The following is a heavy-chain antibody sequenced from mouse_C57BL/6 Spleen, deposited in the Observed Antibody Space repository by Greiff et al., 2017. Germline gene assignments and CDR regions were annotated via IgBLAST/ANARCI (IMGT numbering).Heavy chain of an antibody. J-gene: IGHJ2*01. CDR2: IDPATGGT. CDR1: GYTFTDYE. CDR3: TRSLLRYYFDY. Sequence: VQLQQSGAELVRPGASVTLSCKASGYTFTDYEMHWVKQTPVHGLEWIGAIDPATGGTAYNQKFKGKAILTADKSSSTAYMELRSLTSEDSAVYYCTRSLLRYYFDYWGQGTTLTGSS. V-gene: IGHV1-15*01. D-gene: IGHD1-2*01.